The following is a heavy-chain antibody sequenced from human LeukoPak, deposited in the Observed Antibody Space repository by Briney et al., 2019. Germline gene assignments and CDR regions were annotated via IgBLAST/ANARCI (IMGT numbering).Heavy chain of an antibody. J-gene: IGHJ4*02. V-gene: IGHV1-18*01. CDR1: GYTFTGYG. Sequence: ASVKVSCKTSGYTFTGYGISWVRQAPGQGLEWMGWISGYNSNTFYAQKFQGRVTMTTDTSTGSGYMELRSLRSDDTAVYYCARGTMATIPCYLDQWGQGTLVVVSS. D-gene: IGHD5-24*01. CDR3: ARGTMATIPCYLDQ. CDR2: ISGYNSNT.